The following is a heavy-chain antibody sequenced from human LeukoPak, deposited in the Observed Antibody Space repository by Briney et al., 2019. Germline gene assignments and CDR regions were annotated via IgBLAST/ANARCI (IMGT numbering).Heavy chain of an antibody. CDR2: ISYDGSNK. CDR3: AKSTDQTVVLDY. V-gene: IGHV3-30*18. CDR1: GFTFSSYG. Sequence: GGSLRLSCAASGFTFSSYGMHWVRQAPGKGLEWVAVISYDGSNKYYADSVKGRFTISRDNSKNTLYLQMNSLRAEDTAVYYCAKSTDQTVVLDYWGQGTLVTVSS. J-gene: IGHJ4*02. D-gene: IGHD4-23*01.